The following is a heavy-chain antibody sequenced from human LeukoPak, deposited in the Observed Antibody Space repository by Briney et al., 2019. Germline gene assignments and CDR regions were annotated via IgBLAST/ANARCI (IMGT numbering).Heavy chain of an antibody. CDR1: GYTFTGYY. V-gene: IGHV1-2*02. CDR2: INPNSGGT. D-gene: IGHD6-13*01. Sequence: ASVKVSCKASGYTFTGYYMHWVRRAPGQGLEWMGWINPNSGGTNCAQKFQGRVTMTRDTSISTAYMELSRLRSDDTAVYYCARDLDSIAAAGSYWGQGTLVTVSS. J-gene: IGHJ4*02. CDR3: ARDLDSIAAAGSY.